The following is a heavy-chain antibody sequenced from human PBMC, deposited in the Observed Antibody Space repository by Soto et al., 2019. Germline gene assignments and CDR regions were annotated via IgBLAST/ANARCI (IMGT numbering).Heavy chain of an antibody. J-gene: IGHJ4*02. D-gene: IGHD3-3*01. CDR3: ARDAGDFWSGPAPDY. Sequence: QVQLVQSGAEVKKPGSSVKVSCKASGGTFSSYTISWVRQAPGQGLEWMGRIIPILGIANYAQKFQGRVTITADKSTSTAYMELSSLRSEDTAVYYCARDAGDFWSGPAPDYWGQGTLVTVSS. V-gene: IGHV1-69*08. CDR1: GGTFSSYT. CDR2: IIPILGIA.